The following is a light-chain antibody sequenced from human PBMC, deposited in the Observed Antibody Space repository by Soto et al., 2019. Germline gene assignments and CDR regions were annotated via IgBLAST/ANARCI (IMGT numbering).Light chain of an antibody. J-gene: IGKJ1*01. CDR2: GAS. V-gene: IGKV3-20*01. CDR3: QQYSSSPQT. Sequence: EIVLTQSPGTLSLPPGEGAALSCRASQSLSSNSLAWYQHKPGQAPRLLIYGASSKATGVPDRFYGTGSGTDFTLTISRLEPEDFAVYYCQQYSSSPQTFGQGTKVDIK. CDR1: QSLSSNS.